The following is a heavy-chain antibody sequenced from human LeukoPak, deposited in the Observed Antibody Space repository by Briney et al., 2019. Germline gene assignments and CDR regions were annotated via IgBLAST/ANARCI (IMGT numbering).Heavy chain of an antibody. CDR1: GFTFSSYA. CDR2: ISYDGSNK. Sequence: GGSLRLSCADSGFTFSSYAMHWVRQAPGKGLEGVAVISYDGSNKYYADSVKSRFTISRDNSKNTLYLQMNSLRAEDTAVYYCARDRAAYCGGDCYSGVGYWGQGTLVTVSS. CDR3: ARDRAAYCGGDCYSGVGY. J-gene: IGHJ4*02. D-gene: IGHD2-21*02. V-gene: IGHV3-30-3*01.